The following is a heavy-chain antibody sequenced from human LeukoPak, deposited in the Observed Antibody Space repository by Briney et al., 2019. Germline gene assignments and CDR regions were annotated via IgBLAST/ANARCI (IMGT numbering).Heavy chain of an antibody. D-gene: IGHD2-2*01. CDR1: GFTFSSYW. V-gene: IGHV3-7*03. J-gene: IGHJ4*02. CDR3: ARERIVVVPAAIDY. CDR2: IKQDGSEK. Sequence: PGGSLRLSCAASGFTFSSYWMSWVRQAPGKGLEWVANIKQDGSEKYYVDSVKGRFTISRDNAKNSLYLQMNSLRAEDTAVYYCARERIVVVPAAIDYWGQGILVTVSS.